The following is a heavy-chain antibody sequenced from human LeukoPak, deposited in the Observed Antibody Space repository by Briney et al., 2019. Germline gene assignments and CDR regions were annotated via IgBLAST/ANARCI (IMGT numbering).Heavy chain of an antibody. V-gene: IGHV4-61*01. Sequence: SETLSLTCTVSGYSISSGYYWGWIRQPPGKGLEWIGYIYYSGSTNYNPSLKSRVTISVDTSKNQFSLKLSSVTAADTAVYYCARSAPAAPFDYWGQGTLVTVSS. J-gene: IGHJ4*02. CDR2: IYYSGST. D-gene: IGHD2-2*01. CDR1: GYSISSGYY. CDR3: ARSAPAAPFDY.